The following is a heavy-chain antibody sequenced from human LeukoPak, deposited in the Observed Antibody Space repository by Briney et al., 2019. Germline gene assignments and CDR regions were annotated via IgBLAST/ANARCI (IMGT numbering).Heavy chain of an antibody. D-gene: IGHD2-2*01. J-gene: IGHJ6*04. Sequence: GGSLRLSCAAPGFTFSSYGMHWVRQAPGKGLEWVAVISYDGSNKYYADSVKGRFTISRDNSKNTLYLQMNSLRAEDTAVYYCAKATAAYYYYGMDVWGKGTTVTVSS. V-gene: IGHV3-30*18. CDR3: AKATAAYYYYGMDV. CDR2: ISYDGSNK. CDR1: GFTFSSYG.